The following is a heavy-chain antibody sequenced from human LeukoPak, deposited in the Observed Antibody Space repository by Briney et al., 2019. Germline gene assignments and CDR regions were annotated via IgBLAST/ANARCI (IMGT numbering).Heavy chain of an antibody. J-gene: IGHJ6*02. V-gene: IGHV3-30*18. D-gene: IGHD3-3*01. CDR3: AKDGSAYYDFWSGYSTGYYYYGMDV. CDR1: GFTFSSYG. CDR2: ISYDGSNK. Sequence: GGSLRLSCAASGFTFSSYGMHWVRQAPGKGLEWVAVISYDGSNKYYADSVQGRFTISRDNSKNTLYLQMNSLRAKDTAVYYCAKDGSAYYDFWSGYSTGYYYYGMDVWGQGTTVTVSS.